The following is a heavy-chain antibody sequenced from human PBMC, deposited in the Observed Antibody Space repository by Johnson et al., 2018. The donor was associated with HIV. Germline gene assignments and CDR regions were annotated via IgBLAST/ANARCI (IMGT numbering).Heavy chain of an antibody. J-gene: IGHJ3*01. D-gene: IGHD7-27*01. CDR3: AGNWGAVGDAFDV. CDR1: GFTFTNYG. CDR2: ISWNGDTL. Sequence: VQLVESGGGVVQPGRSLRLSCAASGFTFTNYGMHWVRQAPGKGLEWVSGISWNGDTLDYADSVKGRFTISRDNSKNTLYLQMNSLRPEDTAVYYCAGNWGAVGDAFDVWGHGTMVTVSS. V-gene: IGHV3-9*01.